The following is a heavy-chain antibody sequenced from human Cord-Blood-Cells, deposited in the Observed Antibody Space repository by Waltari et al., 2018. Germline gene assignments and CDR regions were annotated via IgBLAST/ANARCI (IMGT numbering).Heavy chain of an antibody. D-gene: IGHD1-7*01. CDR3: AREQKTWNYSWFDP. J-gene: IGHJ5*02. CDR1: GGSISSYY. Sequence: QVQLQESGPGLVKPSETLSLTCTVSGGSISSYYWSWIRQPAGKGLEWIGRIYTSGSTNYNPSLKSRVTMSVDTSKNQFSLKLSSVTAADTAVYYCAREQKTWNYSWFDPWGQGTLVTVSS. V-gene: IGHV4-4*07. CDR2: IYTSGST.